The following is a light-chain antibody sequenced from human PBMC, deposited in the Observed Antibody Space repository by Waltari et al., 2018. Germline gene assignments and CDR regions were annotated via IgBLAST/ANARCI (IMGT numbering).Light chain of an antibody. CDR2: WAS. CDR1: ESVLYSPNNKNH. CDR3: QQYYNTPRT. J-gene: IGKJ4*01. V-gene: IGKV4-1*01. Sequence: DIVMTQSPESLAVSLGERATISCKTSESVLYSPNNKNHLAWYQQKPGQPPRLLLYWASTRESGVPDRFIGSGSETDFTLTVTSLQAEDVAVYYCQQYYNTPRTFGGGTKVEVK.